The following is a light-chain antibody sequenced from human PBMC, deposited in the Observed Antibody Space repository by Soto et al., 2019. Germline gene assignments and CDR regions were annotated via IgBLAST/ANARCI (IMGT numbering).Light chain of an antibody. V-gene: IGLV2-14*01. J-gene: IGLJ1*01. CDR3: FSFTTDWTHV. CDR2: QIT. Sequence: QSVLTQPASVSGSPGQSITISCTGTSSDLAIYNYVSWYQQQPGKAPKLMIYQITNRPSGVSNRFSGSKSGTAASLTISGLQTEDEADYFCFSFTTDWTHVFGTGTKVTVL. CDR1: SSDLAIYNY.